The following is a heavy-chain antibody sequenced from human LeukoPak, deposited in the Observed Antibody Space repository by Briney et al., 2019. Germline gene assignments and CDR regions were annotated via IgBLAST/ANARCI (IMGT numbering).Heavy chain of an antibody. Sequence: PGGSLRLSCAASGFTFSSYAMSWVRQAPGKGLEWVSAISGSGGSTYYADSVKGRFTISRDNSKNTLYLQMNCLRAEDTAVYYCAKDPRRFLNYYDSSGYPLSWFDPWGQGTLVTVSS. V-gene: IGHV3-23*01. CDR2: ISGSGGST. CDR3: AKDPRRFLNYYDSSGYPLSWFDP. J-gene: IGHJ5*02. CDR1: GFTFSSYA. D-gene: IGHD3-22*01.